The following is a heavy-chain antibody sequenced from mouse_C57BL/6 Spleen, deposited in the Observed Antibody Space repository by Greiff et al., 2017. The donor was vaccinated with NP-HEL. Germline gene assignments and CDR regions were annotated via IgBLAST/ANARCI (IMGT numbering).Heavy chain of an antibody. CDR3: ARDHYYGSSPLDY. CDR2: ISYDGSN. CDR1: GYSITSGYY. D-gene: IGHD1-1*01. J-gene: IGHJ2*01. Sequence: EVQRVESGPGLVKPSQSLSLTCSVTGYSITSGYYWNWIRQFPGNKLEWMGYISYDGSNNYNPSLKNRISITRDTSKNQFFLKLNSVTTEDTATYYCARDHYYGSSPLDYWGQGTTLTVSS. V-gene: IGHV3-6*01.